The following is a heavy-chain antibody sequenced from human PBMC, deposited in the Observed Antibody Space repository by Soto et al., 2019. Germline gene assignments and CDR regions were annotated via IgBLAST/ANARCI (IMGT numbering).Heavy chain of an antibody. D-gene: IGHD4-17*01. J-gene: IGHJ4*02. CDR1: GFTFTSYV. CDR2: ISFDGSNK. V-gene: IGHV3-30*03. Sequence: GGSLRLSCAASGFTFTSYVMHWVRQAPGKGLEWVAVISFDGSNKFYADSVKGRFTISRDNSKNTLYLQMNSLRAEDTAVYYCVCGNTVTTLSGYWGQGTLVTVSS. CDR3: VCGNTVTTLSGY.